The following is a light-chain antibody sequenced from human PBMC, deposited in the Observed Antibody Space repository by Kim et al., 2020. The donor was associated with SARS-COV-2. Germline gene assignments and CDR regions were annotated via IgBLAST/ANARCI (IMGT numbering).Light chain of an antibody. J-gene: IGLJ2*01. CDR1: SVRSYY. CDR3: NSRESGVNHVV. V-gene: IGLV3-19*01. Sequence: ALGQTVRITCKGDSVRSYYASWYQQKPGQAPLLVLFEKNNRPSGIPDRFSGSSSGNTASLTITGAQAEDEADYYCNSRESGVNHVVFGGGTQLTVL. CDR2: EKN.